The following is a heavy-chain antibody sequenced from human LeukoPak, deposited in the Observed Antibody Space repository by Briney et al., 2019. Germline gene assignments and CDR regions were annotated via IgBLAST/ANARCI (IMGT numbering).Heavy chain of an antibody. D-gene: IGHD3-3*01. Sequence: PSETLSLTCTASGGSISSSSYYWGWIRQPPGKGLEWIGTIYYSGSTFYNPSLKSRVTISVDTSKNQFSLNLSSVTAADTAVYYCARVPSYYDFWSGYYRESAAFDIWGQGTMVTVSS. V-gene: IGHV4-39*07. CDR3: ARVPSYYDFWSGYYRESAAFDI. CDR1: GGSISSSSYY. CDR2: IYYSGST. J-gene: IGHJ3*02.